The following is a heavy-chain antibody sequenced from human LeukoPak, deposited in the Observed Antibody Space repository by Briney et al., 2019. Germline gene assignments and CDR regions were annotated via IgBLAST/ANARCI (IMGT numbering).Heavy chain of an antibody. CDR2: INSDGSST. Sequence: GGSLRLSCAASGFTFSSYWMHWVRQAPGKGLVWVSRINSDGSSTSYADSVKGRFTISRDNAKNTLYLQMNSLRAEDTAVYYCAREEDILPGYYLVWGQGTLVTVSS. D-gene: IGHD3-9*01. CDR3: AREEDILPGYYLV. J-gene: IGHJ4*02. CDR1: GFTFSSYW. V-gene: IGHV3-74*01.